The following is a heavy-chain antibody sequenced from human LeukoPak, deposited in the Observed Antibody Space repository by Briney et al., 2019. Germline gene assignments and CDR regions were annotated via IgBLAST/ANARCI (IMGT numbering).Heavy chain of an antibody. V-gene: IGHV3-7*01. CDR2: IKQDGSEK. CDR3: ARGIWVAF. CDR1: GFIFNSYW. Sequence: HPGGSLRLSCEASGFIFNSYWMGWVRQAPEKGLEWVANIKQDGSEKYYVVSVKGRFTISRDNAENSVYLQMDSLRDEDTAIYYCARGIWVAFRGQGALVTVSS. J-gene: IGHJ4*02. D-gene: IGHD2-15*01.